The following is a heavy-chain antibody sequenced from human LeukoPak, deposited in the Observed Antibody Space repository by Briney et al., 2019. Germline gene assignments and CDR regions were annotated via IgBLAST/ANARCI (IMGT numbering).Heavy chain of an antibody. CDR2: ISSDGNT. V-gene: IGHV3-53*01. CDR1: GFTVSGNY. J-gene: IGHJ4*02. CDR3: ARLTYGEKFEY. D-gene: IGHD4-17*01. Sequence: PGGSLRLSCAASGFTVSGNYMSSVRQAPGRGLEWVTAISSDGNTYYADSVKGRFTISRDNSKNTLLLQMNSLRAEDTALYYCARLTYGEKFEYWGQGTLVTVSS.